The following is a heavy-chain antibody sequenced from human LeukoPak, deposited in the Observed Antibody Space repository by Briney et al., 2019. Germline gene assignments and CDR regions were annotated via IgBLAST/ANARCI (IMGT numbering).Heavy chain of an antibody. CDR3: AREKTACGGDCYDS. CDR1: RFTFSSYA. CDR2: ISSNGGTT. D-gene: IGHD2-21*01. V-gene: IGHV3-64*04. J-gene: IGHJ4*02. Sequence: GGSLRLSCSASRFTFSSYAMHWVRQAPGKGLEYVSAISSNGGTTYYADSVKGRFTISRDNAKNSLFLQMNSLRAEDTAVYYCAREKTACGGDCYDSWGQGTLVTVSS.